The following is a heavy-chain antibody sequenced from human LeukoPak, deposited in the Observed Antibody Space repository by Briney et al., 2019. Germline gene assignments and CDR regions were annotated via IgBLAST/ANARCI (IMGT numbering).Heavy chain of an antibody. CDR1: GYTFTGYY. Sequence: ASVKVSCKASGYTFTGYYMHWVRQAPGQGLEWMGWINPNSGGTNYAQKFQGRVTMTRDTSISTAYMELSRLRSDDTAIYYCARAQEISYGAFDIWGHGTVVTVSS. CDR3: ARAQEISYGAFDI. CDR2: INPNSGGT. J-gene: IGHJ3*02. D-gene: IGHD2/OR15-2a*01. V-gene: IGHV1-2*02.